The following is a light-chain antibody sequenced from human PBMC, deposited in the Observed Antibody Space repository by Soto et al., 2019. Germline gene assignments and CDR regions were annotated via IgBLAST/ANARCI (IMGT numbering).Light chain of an antibody. CDR3: SSYTSSSTVV. CDR2: DVS. CDR1: SSDVGGYNY. Sequence: QSVLTQPASVSGSPGQSITISCTGTSSDVGGYNYVSWYQQHPGKAPKLMIYDVSNRPSGVSNRFSGSKSGNTASLTISGLQAEDEAAYYCSSYTSSSTVVVCGGTQLTVL. J-gene: IGLJ2*01. V-gene: IGLV2-14*01.